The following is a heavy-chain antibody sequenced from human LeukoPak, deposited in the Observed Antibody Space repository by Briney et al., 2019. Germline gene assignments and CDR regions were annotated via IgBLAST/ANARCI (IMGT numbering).Heavy chain of an antibody. J-gene: IGHJ6*02. CDR3: ARDTDYGDYFDGMDV. D-gene: IGHD4-17*01. CDR1: GFTLSDYY. CDR2: VYSGGNT. V-gene: IGHV3-53*01. Sequence: GGSLRLSCAASGFTLSDYYMSWVRQAPGKGLEWVSVVYSGGNTYYPDSVKGRFTISRDNSKNTLYLQMNSLRAEDTAVYFCARDTDYGDYFDGMDVWGQGSTVTVSS.